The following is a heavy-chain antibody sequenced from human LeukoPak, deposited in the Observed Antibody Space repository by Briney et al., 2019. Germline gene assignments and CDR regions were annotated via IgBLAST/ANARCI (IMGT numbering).Heavy chain of an antibody. D-gene: IGHD2-2*02. V-gene: IGHV1-46*01. J-gene: IGHJ6*02. CDR3: ATPGYCSSTSCYTRANYYYYGMDV. CDR2: INPSGGST. Sequence: GASVKVSCKASGYTFTSYYMHWVRQAPGQGLEWMGIINPSGGSTSYAQKFQGRVTMTRDTSTSTVYMELSSLRSEDTAVYYCATPGYCSSTSCYTRANYYYYGMDVWGQGTTVTVSS. CDR1: GYTFTSYY.